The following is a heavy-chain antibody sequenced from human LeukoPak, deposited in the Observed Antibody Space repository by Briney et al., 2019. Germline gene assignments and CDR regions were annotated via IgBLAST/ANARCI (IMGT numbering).Heavy chain of an antibody. D-gene: IGHD3-10*01. Sequence: GGSLRLSCVASGFTFSNYAMSWVRQAPGKGLEWVSAISGSGGTTYYADSVKGRFTISRDNSKNTLYLEMNSLRAEDTALYYCARVPYGSGTYTDSWGQGTLVTVSS. V-gene: IGHV3-23*01. CDR3: ARVPYGSGTYTDS. CDR1: GFTFSNYA. CDR2: ISGSGGTT. J-gene: IGHJ4*02.